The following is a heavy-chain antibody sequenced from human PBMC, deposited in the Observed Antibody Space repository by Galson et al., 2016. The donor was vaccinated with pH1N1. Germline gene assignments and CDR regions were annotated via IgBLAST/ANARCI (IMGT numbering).Heavy chain of an antibody. J-gene: IGHJ6*02. Sequence: SETLSLTCTVSGGSISSYYWSWIRQPAGKGLEWIGRFYTTGSPSYNPSLKSRLTMSVDTSKNQFSLKLSSVTAADTAVYYCAREHNLVVPGEGWYYYYGMDVWGQGTTVTVSS. CDR3: AREHNLVVPGEGWYYYYGMDV. V-gene: IGHV4-4*07. CDR2: FYTTGSP. D-gene: IGHD2-2*01. CDR1: GGSISSYY.